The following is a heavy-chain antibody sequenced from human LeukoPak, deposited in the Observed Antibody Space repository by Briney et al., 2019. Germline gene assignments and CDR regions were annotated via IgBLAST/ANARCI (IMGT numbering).Heavy chain of an antibody. D-gene: IGHD6-6*01. Sequence: GGSLRLSCAASGFTFSSYGMHWVRQAPGKGLEWVAVISYDGSNKYYADSVKGRFTISRDNSKNTLYLQMNSLRAEDTAVYYCAKDRDIAARYYYGMDVWGQGTTLTVSS. CDR2: ISYDGSNK. V-gene: IGHV3-30*18. CDR1: GFTFSSYG. J-gene: IGHJ6*02. CDR3: AKDRDIAARYYYGMDV.